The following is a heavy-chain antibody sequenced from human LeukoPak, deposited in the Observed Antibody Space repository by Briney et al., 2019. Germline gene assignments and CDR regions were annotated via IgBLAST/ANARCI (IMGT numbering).Heavy chain of an antibody. CDR1: GYTFTGYY. D-gene: IGHD3-22*01. CDR3: ARDYYDSSGYTNWFDP. J-gene: IGHJ5*02. CDR2: INPNSGGT. Sequence: ASVTVSCKASGYTFTGYYMHWVRQAPGQGLEWMGWINPNSGGTNYAQKFQGRVTMTRDTSISTAYMELSRLRSDDTAVYYCARDYYDSSGYTNWFDPWGQGTLVTVSS. V-gene: IGHV1-2*02.